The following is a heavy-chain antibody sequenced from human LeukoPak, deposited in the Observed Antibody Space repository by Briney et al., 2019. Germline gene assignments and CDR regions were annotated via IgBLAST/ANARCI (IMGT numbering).Heavy chain of an antibody. J-gene: IGHJ3*02. D-gene: IGHD2-15*01. CDR1: GGSISSSSYY. CDR2: IYYSGST. Sequence: TSETLSLTCTVSGGSISSSSYYWGWIRQPPGKGLEWIGSIYYSGSTYYNPSLKSRVTISVDTSKNQFSLKLSSVTAADTAVYYCARHALYPHSGANDIWGQGTMVTVSS. CDR3: ARHALYPHSGANDI. V-gene: IGHV4-39*01.